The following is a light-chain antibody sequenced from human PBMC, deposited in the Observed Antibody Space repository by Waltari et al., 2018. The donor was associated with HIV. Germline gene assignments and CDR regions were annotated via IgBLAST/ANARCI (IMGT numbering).Light chain of an antibody. CDR3: QSYDRSLSGYVV. CDR2: GNS. CDR1: SSNIGAGFD. J-gene: IGLJ2*01. V-gene: IGLV1-40*01. Sequence: QSLLTQPPSVSGAPGQRVTISCTGSSSNIGAGFDVHWYQQLPGTAPKLLIYGNSNRPSGVPHRFSGSKSGTSASLAITGLQAEDEADYYCQSYDRSLSGYVVFGGGTKLTVL.